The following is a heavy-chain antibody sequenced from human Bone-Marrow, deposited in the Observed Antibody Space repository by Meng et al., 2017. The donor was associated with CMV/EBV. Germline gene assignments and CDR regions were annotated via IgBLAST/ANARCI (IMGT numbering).Heavy chain of an antibody. CDR1: GGSINNSSYY. J-gene: IGHJ3*02. V-gene: IGHV4-39*07. Sequence: SETLSLTCTVSGGSINNSSYYWGWIRQSPGKGLEWTGNIYYSGSTYYQPSLKRRVTITVDTSKNQFSLKLSSVTAADTAIYYCARLTILRGLLHVRAFDIWGQGTMVTVSS. CDR3: ARLTILRGLLHVRAFDI. D-gene: IGHD3-10*01. CDR2: IYYSGST.